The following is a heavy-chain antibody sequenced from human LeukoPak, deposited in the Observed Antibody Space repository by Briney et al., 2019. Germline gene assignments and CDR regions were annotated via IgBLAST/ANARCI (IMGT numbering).Heavy chain of an antibody. Sequence: SETLSLTCTVSGGSISSSSYYWGWIRQPPRKGLEWIGSIYYSGSTYYNPSLKSRVTISVDTSKNQFSLKLSSVTAADTAVYYCARGYYYDSSGYPILGWFDPWGQGTLVTVSS. V-gene: IGHV4-39*07. D-gene: IGHD3-22*01. CDR3: ARGYYYDSSGYPILGWFDP. CDR2: IYYSGST. CDR1: GGSISSSSYY. J-gene: IGHJ5*02.